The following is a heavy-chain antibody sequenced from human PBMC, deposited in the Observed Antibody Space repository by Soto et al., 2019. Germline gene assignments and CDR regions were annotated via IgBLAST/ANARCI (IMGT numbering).Heavy chain of an antibody. D-gene: IGHD7-27*01. Sequence: QVQLVQSGAEVKKPGSSVKVSCKASGVTFSSYAISWVRQAPGQGLEWMGGIIPIFGTANYAQKFQGRVTITADESTSTAYMELSSLRSEDTAVYYCARTTWGSLYYYYYGMDVWGQGTTVTVSS. CDR3: ARTTWGSLYYYYYGMDV. J-gene: IGHJ6*02. CDR2: IIPIFGTA. CDR1: GVTFSSYA. V-gene: IGHV1-69*01.